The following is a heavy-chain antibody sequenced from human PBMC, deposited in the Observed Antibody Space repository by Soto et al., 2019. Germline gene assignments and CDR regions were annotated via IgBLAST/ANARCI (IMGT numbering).Heavy chain of an antibody. CDR3: VRSYDDSNGFSLYQFDY. V-gene: IGHV1-46*01. J-gene: IGHJ4*02. D-gene: IGHD3-22*01. CDR2: INPTRVST. CDR1: GYTFSRYY. Sequence: KVSCKSSGYTFSRYYIHWERQAPGQGLKRMGIINPTRVSTTYAQKFRGRVTMTRDTSTSTVYIYMSSLRSEDTAVYYCVRSYDDSNGFSLYQFDYWGQGTRVTVSS.